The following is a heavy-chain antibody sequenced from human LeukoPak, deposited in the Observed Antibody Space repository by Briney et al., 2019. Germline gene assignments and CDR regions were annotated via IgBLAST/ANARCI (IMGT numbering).Heavy chain of an antibody. CDR1: GASISGYY. D-gene: IGHD6-19*01. V-gene: IGHV4-4*07. Sequence: SETLSLTCTVSGASISGYYWTWIRQPAGKGLEWIGRMYTRGSTNYNPSLKSRVTMSVDTSKNQFSLNLRSVTAADTAVYYCARLAVADTENWFDPWGQGALVTVSS. CDR3: ARLAVADTENWFDP. J-gene: IGHJ5*02. CDR2: MYTRGST.